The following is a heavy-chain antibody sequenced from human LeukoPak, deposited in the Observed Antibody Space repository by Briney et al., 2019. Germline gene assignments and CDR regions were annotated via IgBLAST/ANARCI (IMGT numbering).Heavy chain of an antibody. Sequence: GGSLRLSCAASGFTFSSYAMSWVRQAPGKGLEWVSSISSTGGTTYYADSVKGRFTISRDNSKNTLYLQMNSLRAEDTAIYYCAKNGDRGAYCTGGTCYPYFYHYMDVWGKGTTVTI. D-gene: IGHD2-15*01. CDR1: GFTFSSYA. J-gene: IGHJ6*03. V-gene: IGHV3-23*01. CDR2: ISSTGGTT. CDR3: AKNGDRGAYCTGGTCYPYFYHYMDV.